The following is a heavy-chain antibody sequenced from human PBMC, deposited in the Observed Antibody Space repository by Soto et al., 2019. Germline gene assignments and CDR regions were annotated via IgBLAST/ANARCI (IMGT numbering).Heavy chain of an antibody. CDR1: GFTFSNYW. CDR2: IHYDGMNT. Sequence: EVQLVESGGRLVQPGGSLTLSCAASGFTFSNYWMHWVRQAPGKGLVWVSRIHYDGMNTRYADSVNGRFTISRDNAKNTRYLHLNSLKLDDTAVYYCARAWYNFASGRARGGPWYFDLWGRGTLVTVSS. D-gene: IGHD3-10*01. CDR3: ARAWYNFASGRARGGPWYFDL. J-gene: IGHJ2*01. V-gene: IGHV3-74*01.